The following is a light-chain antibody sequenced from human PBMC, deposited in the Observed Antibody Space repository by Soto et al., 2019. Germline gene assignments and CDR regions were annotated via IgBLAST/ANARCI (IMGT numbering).Light chain of an antibody. CDR3: QQRDNWPLT. Sequence: EIVLTQSPATLSLSPGERATLSCRASQSVTNFLAWFQQKPGQSPRLLIYDASNRATGIPARFSGRGSGPDFPLTISSLEPEDFAVYYCQQRDNWPLTFGGGTKVDIK. V-gene: IGKV3-11*01. CDR1: QSVTNF. CDR2: DAS. J-gene: IGKJ4*01.